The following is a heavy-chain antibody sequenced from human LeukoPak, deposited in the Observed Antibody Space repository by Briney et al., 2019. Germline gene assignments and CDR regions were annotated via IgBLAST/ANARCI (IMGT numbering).Heavy chain of an antibody. J-gene: IGHJ5*02. CDR3: ARAGSYHDATRYNPAWFGP. CDR2: INHSGST. D-gene: IGHD3-16*01. Sequence: SETLSLTCADYGGPFSGFFWSWIRQPPGKGLEWIGEINHSGSTNYNPSLKSRVTISIDTSKKQFPLKLTSVTAADTAVYYCARAGSYHDATRYNPAWFGPWGQGTLVTVSS. CDR1: GGPFSGFF. V-gene: IGHV4-34*01.